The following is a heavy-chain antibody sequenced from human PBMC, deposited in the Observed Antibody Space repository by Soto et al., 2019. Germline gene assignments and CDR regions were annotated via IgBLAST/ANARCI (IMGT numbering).Heavy chain of an antibody. Sequence: QITLKESGPTLVKPTQTLTLTCNFTGFSLSTSGVGVGWIRQPPGKAPDWLALIYWDDDKRYSPSLKSRLTITKDTSKNQVVLIMTNMDPVDTATYYCAHTEATMGRGYGLDVWGQGTTVTVTS. CDR1: GFSLSTSGVG. CDR3: AHTEATMGRGYGLDV. CDR2: IYWDDDK. J-gene: IGHJ6*02. D-gene: IGHD3-10*01. V-gene: IGHV2-5*02.